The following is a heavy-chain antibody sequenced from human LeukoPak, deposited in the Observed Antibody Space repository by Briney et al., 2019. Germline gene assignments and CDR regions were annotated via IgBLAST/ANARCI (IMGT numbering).Heavy chain of an antibody. D-gene: IGHD7-27*01. CDR1: GFTFSDYS. CDR2: IFSSSIYT. J-gene: IGHJ3*02. V-gene: IGHV3-11*05. CDR3: ARAGTGEGALDI. Sequence: PGGSLGLSCAASGFTFSDYSMNWLRQAPGKGLEWVSYIFSSSIYTNYADSVRGRFTISRDNADNSLFLQMSSLKAEDTAVYYCARAGTGEGALDIWGQGTMVTVSS.